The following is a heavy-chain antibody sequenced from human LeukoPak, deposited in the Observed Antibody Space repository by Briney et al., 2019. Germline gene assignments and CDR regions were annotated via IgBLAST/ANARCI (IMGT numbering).Heavy chain of an antibody. CDR2: IFVSGGST. D-gene: IGHD6-13*01. CDR1: RFTFSIYA. Sequence: RGSLRHSRAPSRFTFSIYAMSWVPHTPGKGLEWVSAIFVSGGSTYYADSVRGRFTISRDNSKNTLYLQMNSLSAEDTAVYYCAKEERSRSWPRELFQHWGQGTLVTVSS. J-gene: IGHJ1*01. CDR3: AKEERSRSWPRELFQH. V-gene: IGHV3-23*01.